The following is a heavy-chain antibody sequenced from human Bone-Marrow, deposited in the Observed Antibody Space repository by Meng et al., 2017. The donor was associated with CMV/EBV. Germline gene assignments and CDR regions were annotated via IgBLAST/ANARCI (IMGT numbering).Heavy chain of an antibody. J-gene: IGHJ5*02. V-gene: IGHV1-69*10. CDR3: ARDTSPTREDVLRFLESPLGWLDP. Sequence: SVKVSCKASGGTFSSYDISWVRQAPGQGLEWMGGIIPILGIANYAQKFQGRVTITAAKSTSTAYMELSSLRSEDTAVYYCARDTSPTREDVLRFLESPLGWLDPWGQGTLVTVSS. CDR1: GGTFSSYD. CDR2: IIPILGIA. D-gene: IGHD3-3*01.